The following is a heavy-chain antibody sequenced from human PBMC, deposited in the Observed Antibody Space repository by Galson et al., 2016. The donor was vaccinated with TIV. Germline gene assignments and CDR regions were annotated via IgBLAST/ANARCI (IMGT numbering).Heavy chain of an antibody. D-gene: IGHD5-18*01. J-gene: IGHJ4*02. CDR1: GFSLSTSGVG. CDR2: IYWDEDR. V-gene: IGHV2-5*02. CDR3: AHNLRGPDSAWPLQY. Sequence: PALVKPTQTLTLTCTFSGFSLSTSGVGVGWIRQPPGKALEWLASIYWDEDRRFSPSLKDRLIITKDTSRNQVVLTMTSMGPTDTATYYCAHNLRGPDSAWPLQYWGQGILVSV.